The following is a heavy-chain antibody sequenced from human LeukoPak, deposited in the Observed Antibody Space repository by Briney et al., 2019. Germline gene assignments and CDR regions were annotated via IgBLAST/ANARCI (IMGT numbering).Heavy chain of an antibody. D-gene: IGHD6-19*01. CDR1: GGSFSGYY. Sequence: SEALSLTCAVYGGSFSGYYWSWIRQPPGKGLEWIGEINHSGSTNYNPSLKGRVTISVDTSKNQFSLKLSSVTAADTAVYYCARGMAVAGAFDYWGQGTLVTVSS. J-gene: IGHJ4*02. CDR2: INHSGST. CDR3: ARGMAVAGAFDY. V-gene: IGHV4-34*01.